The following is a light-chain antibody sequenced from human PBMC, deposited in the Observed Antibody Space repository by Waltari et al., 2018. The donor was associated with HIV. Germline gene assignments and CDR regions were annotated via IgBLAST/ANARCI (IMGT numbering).Light chain of an antibody. CDR2: GTS. CDR3: QQYDKSLT. V-gene: IGKV3-20*01. J-gene: IGKJ2*01. CDR1: QSLSSKF. Sequence: IVLTQSPDTLSLSAGQRATLSCRASQSLSSKFLAWYQQRPGQAPRLLISGTSDRATGIPDRFSGSGSGTDFTLTISRLEPEDSAVYHCQQYDKSLTFGQGTKLEI.